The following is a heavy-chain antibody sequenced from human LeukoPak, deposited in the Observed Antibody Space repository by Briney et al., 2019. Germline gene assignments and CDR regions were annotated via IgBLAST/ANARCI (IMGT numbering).Heavy chain of an antibody. J-gene: IGHJ4*02. V-gene: IGHV3-30*04. CDR1: GFTFSSYA. CDR2: ISYDGSNK. CDR3: AGARIQPAKTYYFDY. Sequence: GRSLRLSCAASGFTFSSYAMHWVRQAPGKGLEWVAVISYDGSNKYYADSVKGRFTISRDNSKNTLYLQMNGLRAEDTAVYYCAGARIQPAKTYYFDYWGQGTLVTVSS. D-gene: IGHD5-18*01.